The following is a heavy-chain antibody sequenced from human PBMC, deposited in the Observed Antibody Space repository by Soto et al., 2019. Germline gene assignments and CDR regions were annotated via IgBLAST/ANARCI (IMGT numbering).Heavy chain of an antibody. V-gene: IGHV4-59*11. Sequence: TLXLTSPVSGSPMDGHHWNWIRQPPGKGLEWIGYIYYSGSTNYNPSLKSRVTISVDMSKNQFSLNLTSVTAADSAVYYCARDATLRYWGQGTLVTVSS. J-gene: IGHJ1*01. CDR2: IYYSGST. CDR3: ARDATLRY. D-gene: IGHD2-15*01. CDR1: GSPMDGHH.